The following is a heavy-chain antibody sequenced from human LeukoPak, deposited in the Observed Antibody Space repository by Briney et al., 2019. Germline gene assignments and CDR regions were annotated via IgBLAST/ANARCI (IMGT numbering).Heavy chain of an antibody. J-gene: IGHJ4*02. V-gene: IGHV3-23*01. Sequence: GGSLQPSGPAPGSTFSGYAMSWVPQAPGKGLKWASAISGSDENTNYADSVKGRFTMSRDNSRNMLYLQMNSLRDEDTAKYYCAKTVSGSYSYQGGDYWGQGTLVTVSS. D-gene: IGHD3-16*02. CDR3: AKTVSGSYSYQGGDY. CDR1: GSTFSGYA. CDR2: ISGSDENT.